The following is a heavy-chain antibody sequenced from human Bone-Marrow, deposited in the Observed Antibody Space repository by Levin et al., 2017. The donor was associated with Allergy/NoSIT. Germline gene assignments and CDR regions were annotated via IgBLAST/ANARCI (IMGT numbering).Heavy chain of an antibody. CDR1: GYTFTSYG. Sequence: ASVKVSCKASGYTFTSYGISWVRQAPGQGLEWMGWISAYNGNTNYAQKLQGRVTMTTDTSTSTAYMELRSLRSDDTAVYYCARVDKRRWVREVVPLDPWGQGTLVTVSS. CDR3: ARVDKRRWVREVVPLDP. J-gene: IGHJ5*02. CDR2: ISAYNGNT. V-gene: IGHV1-18*01. D-gene: IGHD3-10*01.